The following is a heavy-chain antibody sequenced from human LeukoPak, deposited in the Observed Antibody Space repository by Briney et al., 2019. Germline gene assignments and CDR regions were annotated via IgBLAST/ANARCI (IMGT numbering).Heavy chain of an antibody. D-gene: IGHD6-6*01. CDR1: GYTFTDYY. V-gene: IGHV1-69-2*01. CDR2: VDPEDGET. Sequence: ASVKISCKVSGYTFTDYYVHWVQQAPGKGLEWMGLVDPEDGETIYAEKFQGRVTITADTSTDTVYMELSSLRSEDTAVYYCATGTSSSSWVFDYWGQGTLVTVSS. J-gene: IGHJ4*02. CDR3: ATGTSSSSWVFDY.